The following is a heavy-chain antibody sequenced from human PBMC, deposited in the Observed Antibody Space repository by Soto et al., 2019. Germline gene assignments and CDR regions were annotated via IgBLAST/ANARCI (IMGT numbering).Heavy chain of an antibody. D-gene: IGHD3-22*01. CDR1: GITISNYP. CDR2: ISGRGDRT. J-gene: IGHJ4*02. CDR3: VKDDGGYPSTAPH. Sequence: EVQLLESGGGLVQPGGSLRLCCAASGITISNYPMSWVRQAPGKGLDWVSGISGRGDRTYYADSAKGRFTISKDISRNSLSLQLGSLGVEDTAVYFCVKDDGGYPSTAPHWGQGTLVTVSS. V-gene: IGHV3-23*01.